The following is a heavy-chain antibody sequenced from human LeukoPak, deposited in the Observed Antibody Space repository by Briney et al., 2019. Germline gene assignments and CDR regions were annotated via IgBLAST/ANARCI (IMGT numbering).Heavy chain of an antibody. CDR3: ARQGIRGQWLVHFDY. CDR1: GASINSYY. D-gene: IGHD6-19*01. CDR2: IYYSGTT. J-gene: IGHJ4*02. V-gene: IGHV4-59*08. Sequence: PSETLSLTCSVSGASINSYYWSWIRQSPGKGPEWIGYIYYSGTTNYNPSLKSRVTISIDTSKNQFSLKLISVTAADTAVYYCARQGIRGQWLVHFDYWGQGTLVTVSS.